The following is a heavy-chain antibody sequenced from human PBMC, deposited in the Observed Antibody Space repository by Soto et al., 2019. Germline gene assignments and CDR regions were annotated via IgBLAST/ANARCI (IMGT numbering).Heavy chain of an antibody. V-gene: IGHV4-30-4*01. D-gene: IGHD2-21*02. J-gene: IGHJ4*02. CDR3: ARVAGVVYCGGDCYHFDY. Sequence: SETLSLTCTVSGDSFSSDDYYWSWIRQPPGKGLEWIGYISYRVDTYYSPSLKSRVTMSVDTSKNQFSLNVSSVTAADTAVYYCARVAGVVYCGGDCYHFDYWGQGTLVTVS. CDR2: ISYRVDT. CDR1: GDSFSSDDYY.